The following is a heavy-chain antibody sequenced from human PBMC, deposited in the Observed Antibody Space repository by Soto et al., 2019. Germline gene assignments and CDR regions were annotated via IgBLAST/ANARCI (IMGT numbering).Heavy chain of an antibody. Sequence: QVQLQQWGAGLLKPSETLSLTCAVYGGSFSGYYWSWIRQPPGKGLEWIGEINHSGSTNYNPSLTSRVTISVDTSKNQFSRKLSSVTAADTAVYYCARGKWLRSSFDYWGQGTLVTVSS. CDR3: ARGKWLRSSFDY. CDR1: GGSFSGYY. V-gene: IGHV4-34*01. CDR2: INHSGST. J-gene: IGHJ4*02. D-gene: IGHD5-12*01.